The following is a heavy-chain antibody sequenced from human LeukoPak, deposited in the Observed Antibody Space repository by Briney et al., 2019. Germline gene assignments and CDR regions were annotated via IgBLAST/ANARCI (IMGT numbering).Heavy chain of an antibody. D-gene: IGHD2-15*01. V-gene: IGHV4-59*01. CDR3: ARYCSVGSCLDY. J-gene: IGHJ4*02. CDR1: GGSFSGYY. Sequence: KPSAPLSLTCAVYGGSFSGYYWSWIRPPPGKGLEWIGYIYHSGSTNSNPSLKSRVTISLDTSKNQFSLKLSSVTAADTAVYYCARYCSVGSCLDYWGQGTLVTVSS. CDR2: IYHSGST.